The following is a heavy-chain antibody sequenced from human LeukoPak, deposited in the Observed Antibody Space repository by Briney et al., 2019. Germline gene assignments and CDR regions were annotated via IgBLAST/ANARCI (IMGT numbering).Heavy chain of an antibody. J-gene: IGHJ4*02. V-gene: IGHV3-23*01. D-gene: IGHD2-15*01. CDR3: AKDRGYCSGVNCYRFDY. CDR1: GFTFSNYA. Sequence: PGGSLRLSCAASGFTFSNYAMSWVRQAPGKGLEWVSAISGSGGSTYFADSVKGRFTISRDNSNSTLYLQMNSLRAEDTAVYYCAKDRGYCSGVNCYRFDYWGQGTLVTVSS. CDR2: ISGSGGST.